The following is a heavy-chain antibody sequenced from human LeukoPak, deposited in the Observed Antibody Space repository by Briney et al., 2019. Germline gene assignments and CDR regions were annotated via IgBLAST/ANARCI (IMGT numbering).Heavy chain of an antibody. Sequence: ATVKVSCKASGFTFTSSAVQWVRQARGQRLEWIGWIVVGSGNTNYAQKFQEGVTITRDMSTSTAYMELSSLRSEDTAVYYCAAESLTTVHPLFDYWGQGTLVTVSS. CDR3: AAESLTTVHPLFDY. J-gene: IGHJ4*02. D-gene: IGHD4-17*01. CDR2: IVVGSGNT. CDR1: GFTFTSSA. V-gene: IGHV1-58*01.